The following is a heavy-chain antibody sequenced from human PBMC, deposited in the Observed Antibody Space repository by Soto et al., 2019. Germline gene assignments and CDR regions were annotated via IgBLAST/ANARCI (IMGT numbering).Heavy chain of an antibody. CDR3: ARAPYYDSLPFDY. D-gene: IGHD3-22*01. J-gene: IGHJ4*02. Sequence: SETLSLTCTVSGGSISSGGYYWSWIRQHPGKGLEWIGYIYYSGSTYYNPSLKSRVTISVDTSKNQFSLKLSSVTAADTAVYYCARAPYYDSLPFDYWGQGTLVTVSS. CDR2: IYYSGST. CDR1: GGSISSGGYY. V-gene: IGHV4-31*03.